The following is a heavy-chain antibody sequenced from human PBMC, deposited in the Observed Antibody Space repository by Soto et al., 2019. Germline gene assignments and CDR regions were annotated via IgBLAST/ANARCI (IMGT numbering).Heavy chain of an antibody. CDR2: VNPNRGGT. D-gene: IGHD3-16*01. Sequence: ASGKVSCKASGYTFTGYYIHWLRQAPGQGLEWMGWVNPNRGGTSYAQKFQGRVTVTRDTSISTAYMELSRLRSDDTAVYYCAREGTFYTAFDIWGQGTMVTVSS. V-gene: IGHV1-2*02. CDR3: AREGTFYTAFDI. CDR1: GYTFTGYY. J-gene: IGHJ3*02.